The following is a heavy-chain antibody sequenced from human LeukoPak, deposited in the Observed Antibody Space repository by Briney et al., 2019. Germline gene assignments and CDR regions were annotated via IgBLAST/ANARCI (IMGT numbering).Heavy chain of an antibody. D-gene: IGHD4-11*01. CDR2: ISYDGSNK. V-gene: IGHV3-30*18. J-gene: IGHJ4*02. CDR3: AKGRLVTTPFGY. CDR1: GFTFSSYG. Sequence: GGSLRLSCAASGFTFSSYGVHWVRQAPGKGLEWVAVISYDGSNKYYADSVKGRFTISRDNSKNTLYLQMNSLRAEDTAVYYCAKGRLVTTPFGYWGQGTLVTVSS.